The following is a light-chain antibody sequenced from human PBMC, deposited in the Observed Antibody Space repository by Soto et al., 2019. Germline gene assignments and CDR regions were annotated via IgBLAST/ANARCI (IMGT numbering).Light chain of an antibody. J-gene: IGLJ1*01. CDR1: KLGDKY. CDR2: QDS. V-gene: IGLV3-1*01. Sequence: SYELTQPPSVSVSPGQTASITCSGDKLGDKYACWYQQKPGQSPVLVIYQDSKRPSGIPERFSGSNSGNTATLTISGTQAMDEADYYCQAWDSSTLSVFGTGTKVTVL. CDR3: QAWDSSTLSV.